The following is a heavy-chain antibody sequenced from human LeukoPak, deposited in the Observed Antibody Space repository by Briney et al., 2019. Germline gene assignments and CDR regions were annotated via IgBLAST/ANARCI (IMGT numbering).Heavy chain of an antibody. CDR3: ARQTGSGLFILP. Sequence: SETLSLTCNVSGDSVSSDNFYWAWIRQPPGKGPEWIGTIYHSGSAYHNPSLKSRLTISIDTSKNQFSLKLTSVTAADTAVYYCARQTGSGLFILPGGQGTLVTVSS. CDR2: IYHSGSA. D-gene: IGHD3/OR15-3a*01. J-gene: IGHJ4*02. V-gene: IGHV4-39*01. CDR1: GDSVSSDNFY.